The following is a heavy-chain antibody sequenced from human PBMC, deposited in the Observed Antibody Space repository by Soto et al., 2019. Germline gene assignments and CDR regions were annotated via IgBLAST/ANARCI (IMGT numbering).Heavy chain of an antibody. V-gene: IGHV4-31*03. Sequence: QVQLQESGPGLVKPSQTLSLTCSVSGVSINSGGYYWSWIRHHPGKGLEWIGYIYYTEHTFYNPSLKSRVAMSLDTSKNQFSLKLSSVTAADTAVYYCARGSQLERDALDIWGQGTMVTVSS. J-gene: IGHJ3*02. CDR3: ARGSQLERDALDI. CDR2: IYYTEHT. D-gene: IGHD1-1*01. CDR1: GVSINSGGYY.